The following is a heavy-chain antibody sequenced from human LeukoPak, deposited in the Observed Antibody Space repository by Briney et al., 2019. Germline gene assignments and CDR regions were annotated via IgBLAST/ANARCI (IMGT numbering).Heavy chain of an antibody. CDR2: ISAYNGNT. Sequence: ASVKVSCKASGYTFTSYGISWVRQAPGQGLEWMGWISAYNGNTNYAQKLQGRVTMTTDTSTSTAYMELRSLRSDDTAVYYCARVSVTLFGAVIILNAFDVWGQGTMVTVSS. D-gene: IGHD3-3*01. CDR3: ARVSVTLFGAVIILNAFDV. CDR1: GYTFTSYG. V-gene: IGHV1-18*01. J-gene: IGHJ3*01.